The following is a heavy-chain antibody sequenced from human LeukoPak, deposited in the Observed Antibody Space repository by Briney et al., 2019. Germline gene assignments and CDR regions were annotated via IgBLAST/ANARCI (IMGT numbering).Heavy chain of an antibody. CDR2: INHSGST. V-gene: IGHV4-34*01. Sequence: SETLSLTCAVYVGSFSGYYWSWIRQPPGKGLEWIGEINHSGSTNYNPSLKSRVTISVDTSKNQFSLKLSSVTAADTAVYYCARGPGVAGTDYWGQGTLVTVSS. D-gene: IGHD6-19*01. CDR3: ARGPGVAGTDY. CDR1: VGSFSGYY. J-gene: IGHJ4*02.